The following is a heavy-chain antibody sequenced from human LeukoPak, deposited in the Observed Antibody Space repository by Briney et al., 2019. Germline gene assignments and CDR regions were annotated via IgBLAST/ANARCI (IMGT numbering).Heavy chain of an antibody. Sequence: SGTLSLTCAVSGGSISSSNWWSWVRQPPGKGLEWIGEIYHSGSTNYNPSIKSRVTISVDKSKNQFSLKLSSVTAADTAVYYCARVSGAVAAYFLTPDYFFDYWGQGTLVTVSS. CDR2: IYHSGST. CDR1: GGSISSSNW. J-gene: IGHJ4*02. CDR3: ARVSGAVAAYFLTPDYFFDY. D-gene: IGHD6-19*01. V-gene: IGHV4-4*02.